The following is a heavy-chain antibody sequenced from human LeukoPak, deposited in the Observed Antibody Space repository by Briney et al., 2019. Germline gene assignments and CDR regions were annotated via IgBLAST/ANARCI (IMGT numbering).Heavy chain of an antibody. Sequence: GGSLRLSCAASGFTFSSYAMSWVRQAPGKGLEWVSAISGSGGSIYYADSVKGRFTISRDSSKNTLYLQMNSLRAEDTAVYYCAKDQRGITMIVVGILGAFDIWGQGTMVTVSS. CDR1: GFTFSSYA. CDR2: ISGSGGSI. CDR3: AKDQRGITMIVVGILGAFDI. J-gene: IGHJ3*02. D-gene: IGHD3-22*01. V-gene: IGHV3-23*01.